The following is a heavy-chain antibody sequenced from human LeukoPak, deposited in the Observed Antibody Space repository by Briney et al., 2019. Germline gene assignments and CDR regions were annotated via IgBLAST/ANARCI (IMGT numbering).Heavy chain of an antibody. CDR2: ISSSGSTI. D-gene: IGHD3-22*01. CDR3: ARYYGGDYDSSGYYYFDY. J-gene: IGHJ4*02. CDR1: GFTFSDYY. Sequence: GGSLRLSCAASGFTFSDYYMSWIRQAPGKGLEWVSYISSSGSTIYYADSVKGRFTISRDNAKNSLYLQMNSLTAEDTAVYYCARYYGGDYDSSGYYYFDYWGQGTLVTVSS. V-gene: IGHV3-11*01.